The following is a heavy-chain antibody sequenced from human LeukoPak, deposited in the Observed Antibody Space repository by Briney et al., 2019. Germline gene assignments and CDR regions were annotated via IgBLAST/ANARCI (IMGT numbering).Heavy chain of an antibody. CDR1: GGTFSSYA. CDR3: ARDRNPGEIIIMDV. V-gene: IGHV1-69*06. CDR2: IIPIFGTA. D-gene: IGHD3-10*01. J-gene: IGHJ6*04. Sequence: ASVKVSCKASGGTFSSYAISWVRQAPGQGLEWMGGIIPIFGTANYAQKFQGRVTIIADKSTSTAYMELSSLRSEDTAVYYCARDRNPGEIIIMDVWGKGTTVTASS.